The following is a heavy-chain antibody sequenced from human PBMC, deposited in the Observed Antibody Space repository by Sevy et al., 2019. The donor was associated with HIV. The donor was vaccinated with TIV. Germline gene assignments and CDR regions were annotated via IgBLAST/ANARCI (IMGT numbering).Heavy chain of an antibody. CDR2: ISYDGSNK. Sequence: GGSLRLSCAASGFTFSSYGMHWVRQAPGKGLEWVAVISYDGSNKYYADSVKGRFTISRDNSKNTLYLQMNSLRAEDTAVYYCAKEVIGGYYYDGMDVWGQGTTVTVSS. V-gene: IGHV3-30*18. J-gene: IGHJ6*02. CDR3: AKEVIGGYYYDGMDV. D-gene: IGHD3-10*01. CDR1: GFTFSSYG.